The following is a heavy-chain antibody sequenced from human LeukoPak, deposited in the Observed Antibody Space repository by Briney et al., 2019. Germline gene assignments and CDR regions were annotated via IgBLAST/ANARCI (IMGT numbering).Heavy chain of an antibody. V-gene: IGHV3-21*01. J-gene: IGHJ6*02. D-gene: IGHD3-22*01. CDR2: ISITSSYI. Sequence: GGSLRLSCAASGFTFSSHGMNWVRQAPGKGLEWVSSISITSSYIYYADSVKGRFTISRDNARNSLYLQISSLRAEDTAVYYCARVIGYYDSYGMDVWGQGTTVTVSS. CDR3: ARVIGYYDSYGMDV. CDR1: GFTFSSHG.